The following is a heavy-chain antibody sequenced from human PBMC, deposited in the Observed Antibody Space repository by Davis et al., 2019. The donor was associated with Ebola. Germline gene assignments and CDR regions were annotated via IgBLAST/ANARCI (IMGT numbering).Heavy chain of an antibody. Sequence: GESLKISCKGSGYRFTSTWIGWMRQTPEKGLEWMGVIYPGDSQTRYSPSFQGQVTISADKSISTAYLQWSSLKASDTAMYYCARHDYGDYYFDSWGQGTLVTVSS. CDR2: IYPGDSQT. CDR3: ARHDYGDYYFDS. CDR1: GYRFTSTW. J-gene: IGHJ4*02. D-gene: IGHD4-17*01. V-gene: IGHV5-51*01.